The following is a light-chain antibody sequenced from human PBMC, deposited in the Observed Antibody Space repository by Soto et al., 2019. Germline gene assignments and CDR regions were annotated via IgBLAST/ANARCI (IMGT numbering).Light chain of an antibody. V-gene: IGKV1-5*03. J-gene: IGKJ1*01. CDR2: KAS. CDR3: QPQGT. Sequence: DIPMTQSPSTLSASVGDRVTITCRASQSISSWLAWYQQKPGKAPKLLIYKASSLESGVPSRFSGSGSGTEFTLSISSLQPDDFATYDCQPQGTFGQGTKVEIK. CDR1: QSISSW.